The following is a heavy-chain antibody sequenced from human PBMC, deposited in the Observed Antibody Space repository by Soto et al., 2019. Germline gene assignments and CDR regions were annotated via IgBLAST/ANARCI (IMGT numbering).Heavy chain of an antibody. CDR1: GFTFSSYT. J-gene: IGHJ4*02. CDR3: ARGAGIAVAGTSFDY. D-gene: IGHD6-19*01. V-gene: IGHV3-30-3*01. CDR2: ISYDGSNK. Sequence: QVQLVESGGGVVQPGTSLRLACAASGFTFSSYTMHWVRQAPGKGLGWVALISYDGSNKYYADSVKGRFTISRDNSKNTLYLQMNSLRAEDTAVYYCARGAGIAVAGTSFDYWGQGTLVTVSS.